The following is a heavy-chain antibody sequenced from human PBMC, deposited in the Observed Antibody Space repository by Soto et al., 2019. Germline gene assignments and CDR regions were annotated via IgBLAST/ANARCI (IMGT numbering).Heavy chain of an antibody. J-gene: IGHJ4*02. D-gene: IGHD3-3*02. V-gene: IGHV3-11*05. Sequence: GGSLRLSCAASGFTFNDYYMTWIRQAPGTGLEWVSYISSTGSYTKYADSVKGRFTISRDNAKNSLYLQMDSLRDEDTGIYYCARDPSIRSPPDYWGRGTQVTVSS. CDR1: GFTFNDYY. CDR3: ARDPSIRSPPDY. CDR2: ISSTGSYT.